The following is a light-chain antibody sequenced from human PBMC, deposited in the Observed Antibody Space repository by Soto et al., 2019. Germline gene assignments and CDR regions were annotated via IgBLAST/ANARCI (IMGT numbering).Light chain of an antibody. J-gene: IGKJ1*01. CDR2: DAS. Sequence: EIVLTQSPATLSLSPGERATLSCRASQSVSSYLAWYQQKPGQAPRLLIYDASNRATGIPARFSGSGSGTDFTLTISSLEHEDFAFYYCQQRSNWWTFGQGTKVEIK. V-gene: IGKV3-11*01. CDR1: QSVSSY. CDR3: QQRSNWWT.